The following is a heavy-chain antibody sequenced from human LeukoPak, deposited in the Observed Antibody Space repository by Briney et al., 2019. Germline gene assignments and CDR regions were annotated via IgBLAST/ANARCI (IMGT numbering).Heavy chain of an antibody. D-gene: IGHD4-17*01. Sequence: ASVKVSCKASGGTFSSYAISWVRQAPGQGLEWMGGIIPIFGTANYAQKFQGRVTITTDESTSTAYMELSSLRSEDTAVYYCAREQLRYGDYDTSFDYWGQGTPVTVSS. V-gene: IGHV1-69*05. CDR3: AREQLRYGDYDTSFDY. CDR2: IIPIFGTA. J-gene: IGHJ4*02. CDR1: GGTFSSYA.